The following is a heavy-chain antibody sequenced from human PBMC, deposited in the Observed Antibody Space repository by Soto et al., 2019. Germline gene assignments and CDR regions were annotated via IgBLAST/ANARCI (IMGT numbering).Heavy chain of an antibody. D-gene: IGHD2-21*02. J-gene: IGHJ5*02. V-gene: IGHV1-46*01. CDR3: ARGDIVVVTASWSDP. Sequence: ASVKVSCKASGYTFTSYYMHWVRQAPGQGLEWMGIINPSGGSTSYAQKFQGRVTMTRDTSTSTVYMELSSLRSEDTAVYYCARGDIVVVTASWSDPWGQGTLVTVSS. CDR2: INPSGGST. CDR1: GYTFTSYY.